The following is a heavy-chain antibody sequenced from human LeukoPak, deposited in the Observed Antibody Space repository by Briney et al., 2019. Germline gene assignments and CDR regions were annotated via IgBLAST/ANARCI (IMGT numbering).Heavy chain of an antibody. D-gene: IGHD1-7*01. V-gene: IGHV4-34*01. CDR2: INHSGST. CDR3: AREVGWNYLKGMDV. Sequence: SETLSLTCAVYGGSFSGYYWSWIRQPPGKGLEWIGEINHSGSTNYNPSLKSRVTISVDTSKNQFSLKLSSVTAADTAVYYCAREVGWNYLKGMDVWGQGTTVTVSS. CDR1: GGSFSGYY. J-gene: IGHJ6*02.